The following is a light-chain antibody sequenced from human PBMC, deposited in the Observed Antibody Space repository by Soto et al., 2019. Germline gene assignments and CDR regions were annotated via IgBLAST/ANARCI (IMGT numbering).Light chain of an antibody. J-gene: IGKJ4*01. V-gene: IGKV1-39*01. Sequence: DIQMTQSPSPLSASVGDRVTITCRSSQTISTYLQWFHQKPGKAPNLLIYDASSLQTGVPSRFSGSGSGTEFTLTISSLQPEDFGTYYCQQTYSNFVSFGGGTRVEMK. CDR2: DAS. CDR3: QQTYSNFVS. CDR1: QTISTY.